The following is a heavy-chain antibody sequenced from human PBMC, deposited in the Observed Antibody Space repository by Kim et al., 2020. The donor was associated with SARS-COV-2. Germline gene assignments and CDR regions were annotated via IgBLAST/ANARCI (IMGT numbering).Heavy chain of an antibody. Sequence: SVKGRFTISRDNSKTTLYLQMNSLRAEDTAVYYCARTPSMGYYYYYGMDVWGQGTTVTVSS. J-gene: IGHJ6*02. V-gene: IGHV3-30*07. D-gene: IGHD1-26*01. CDR3: ARTPSMGYYYYYGMDV.